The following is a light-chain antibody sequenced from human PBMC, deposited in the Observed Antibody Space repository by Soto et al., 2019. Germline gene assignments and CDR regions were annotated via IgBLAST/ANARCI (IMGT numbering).Light chain of an antibody. V-gene: IGKV2-28*01. CDR3: MQALQTPLT. Sequence: SLISLPVIPGEPASISCWSSQSLLDSNGNNHLNWYLQKPGQSPQVLIYLGSNRASGVPDRFSGSGSGTDFTLKISRVEAEDVGVYYCMQALQTPLTFGQGTRLEIK. CDR2: LGS. CDR1: QSLLDSNGNNH. J-gene: IGKJ5*01.